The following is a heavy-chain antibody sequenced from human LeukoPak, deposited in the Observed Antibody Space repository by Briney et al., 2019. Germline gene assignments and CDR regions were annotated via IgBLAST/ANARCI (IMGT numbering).Heavy chain of an antibody. CDR3: ASSRRDGYNSHAFDI. D-gene: IGHD5-24*01. CDR1: GGSFSGYY. V-gene: IGHV4-34*01. CDR2: INHSGST. J-gene: IGHJ3*02. Sequence: SETLSLTCAVYGGSFSGYYWSWIRQPPGKGLEWIGEINHSGSTNYNPSLKSRVTISVDTSKNQFSLKLSSVTAADTAVYYCASSRRDGYNSHAFDIWGQGTMVTVSS.